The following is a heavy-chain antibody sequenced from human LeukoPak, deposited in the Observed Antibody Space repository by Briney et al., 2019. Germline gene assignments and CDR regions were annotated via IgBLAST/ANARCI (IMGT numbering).Heavy chain of an antibody. Sequence: SETLSLTCTVSGGSISSYYWSWIRQSPGKGLEWIGYIYYSGSTNYSPSLKSRVTISVDTSQNQFSLDLSSVTAADTAVYYCARDVGASNFDSWGQGVQVTVSS. CDR3: ARDVGASNFDS. J-gene: IGHJ4*02. CDR1: GGSISSYY. V-gene: IGHV4-59*12. D-gene: IGHD1-26*01. CDR2: IYYSGST.